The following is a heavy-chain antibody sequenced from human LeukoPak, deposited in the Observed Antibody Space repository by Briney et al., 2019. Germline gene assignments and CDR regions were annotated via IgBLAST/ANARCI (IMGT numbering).Heavy chain of an antibody. CDR2: INPSGGST. CDR3: ARDTGGIVVVKPGDLDY. J-gene: IGHJ4*02. D-gene: IGHD3-22*01. CDR1: GYTFTSYY. V-gene: IGHV1-46*01. Sequence: ASVKVSCKASGYTFTSYYMHWVRQAPGQGLEWMGIINPSGGSTIYAQKFQGRVTMTRDTSTSTVYMELSSLRSDDTAVYYCARDTGGIVVVKPGDLDYWGQGTLVTVSS.